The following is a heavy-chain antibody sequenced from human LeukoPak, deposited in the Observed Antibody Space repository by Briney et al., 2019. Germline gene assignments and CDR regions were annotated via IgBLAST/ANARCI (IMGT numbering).Heavy chain of an antibody. V-gene: IGHV3-66*04. CDR1: GFTVSSKY. D-gene: IGHD3-9*01. Sequence: GGSLRLSCAASGFTVSSKYMSWVRQAPGKGLEWVSLISIAGSTNYADSVKGRFTISRDNSKNTLYLQMDSLRAKDTAVYYCASHPRRLAYFDYWGQGTLVTVSS. J-gene: IGHJ4*02. CDR2: ISIAGST. CDR3: ASHPRRLAYFDY.